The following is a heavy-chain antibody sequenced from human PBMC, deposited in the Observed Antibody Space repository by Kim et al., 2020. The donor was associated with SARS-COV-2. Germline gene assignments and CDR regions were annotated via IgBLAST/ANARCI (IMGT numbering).Heavy chain of an antibody. J-gene: IGHJ3*02. V-gene: IGHV5-51*01. CDR2: IYPGDSDT. D-gene: IGHD2-15*01. CDR3: ARHWSSPGSGGNSNPNAFDI. Sequence: GESLQISCKGSGYSFTSYWIGWVRQMPGKGLEWMGIIYPGDSDTRYSPSFQGQVTISADKSISTAYLQWSSLKASDTAMYYCARHWSSPGSGGNSNPNAFDIWGQGTMVTVSS. CDR1: GYSFTSYW.